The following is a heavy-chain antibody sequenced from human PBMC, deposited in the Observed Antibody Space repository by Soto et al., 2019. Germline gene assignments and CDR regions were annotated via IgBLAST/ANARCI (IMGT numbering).Heavy chain of an antibody. Sequence: QVQLVQSGAEVKKPGSSVKVSCEASGGTFSTYTITWVRQAPGQGLEWMGRVIPIPGITNYAQKFQARVTITTDRSTSTAYMELSSLRSEDTAVYYCASFSVRYCSSTSCYLPCDIWGQGTMVTVSS. CDR2: VIPIPGIT. D-gene: IGHD2-2*01. J-gene: IGHJ3*02. V-gene: IGHV1-69*02. CDR1: GGTFSTYT. CDR3: ASFSVRYCSSTSCYLPCDI.